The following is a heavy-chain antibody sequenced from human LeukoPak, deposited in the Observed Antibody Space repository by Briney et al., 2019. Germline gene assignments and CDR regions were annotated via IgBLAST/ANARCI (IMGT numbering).Heavy chain of an antibody. V-gene: IGHV1-2*02. CDR2: INPNSGGT. CDR1: GYTFIGYY. Sequence: ASVKVSCKASGYTFIGYYMHWVRQAPGQGLEWMGWINPNSGGTNYAQKFQGRVTMTRDTSISTAYMELSRLRSDDTAVYYCARDLEGYYDSSGYYYPDAFDIWGQGTMVTVSS. J-gene: IGHJ3*02. CDR3: ARDLEGYYDSSGYYYPDAFDI. D-gene: IGHD3-22*01.